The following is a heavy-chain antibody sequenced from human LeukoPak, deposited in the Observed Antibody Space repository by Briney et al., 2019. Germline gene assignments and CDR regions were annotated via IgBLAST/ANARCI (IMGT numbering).Heavy chain of an antibody. D-gene: IGHD5-12*01. CDR1: GFTFSSYA. CDR2: ISGSGGST. V-gene: IGHV3-23*01. Sequence: PGGSLRLSCAASGFTFSSYAMSWVRQAPGKGLEWVSAISGSGGSTYYADSVKGRFTISRDNSKNTLYLQMNSLRAGDTAVYYCAKIWGYSGYDQVKYDYYYYGMDVWGQGTTVTVSS. J-gene: IGHJ6*02. CDR3: AKIWGYSGYDQVKYDYYYYGMDV.